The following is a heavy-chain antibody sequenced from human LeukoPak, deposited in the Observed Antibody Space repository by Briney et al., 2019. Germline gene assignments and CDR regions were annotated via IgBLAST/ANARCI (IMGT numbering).Heavy chain of an antibody. V-gene: IGHV1-18*04. CDR2: ISAYNGNT. J-gene: IGHJ4*02. CDR3: ARDPRSYGSGSYFAY. D-gene: IGHD3-10*01. Sequence: ASVKVSCKASGYTFTGYYMHWVRQAPGQGLEWMGWISAYNGNTNYAQKLQGRVTMTTDTSTSTAYMELRSLRSDDTAVYYCARDPRSYGSGSYFAYWGQGTLVTVSS. CDR1: GYTFTGYY.